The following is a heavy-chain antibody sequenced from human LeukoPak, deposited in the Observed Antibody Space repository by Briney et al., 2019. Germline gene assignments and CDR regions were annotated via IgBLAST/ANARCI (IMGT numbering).Heavy chain of an antibody. CDR3: ARPYSSDWYFDY. CDR2: SYYSGST. J-gene: IGHJ4*02. D-gene: IGHD6-13*01. V-gene: IGHV4-39*01. CDR1: GGSISSSSYY. Sequence: PSETLSLTCTVSGGSISSSSYYWGWIRQPPGKGLEWIWSSYYSGSTHYNPYLKSRDTISVVTSKNQFCLKHSSVTAVNTAVYYCARPYSSDWYFDYWGQGMLVTVSS.